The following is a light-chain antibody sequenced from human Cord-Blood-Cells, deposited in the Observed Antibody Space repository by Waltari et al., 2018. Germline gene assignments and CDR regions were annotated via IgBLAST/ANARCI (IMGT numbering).Light chain of an antibody. J-gene: IGLJ2*01. CDR1: SSDVGSYNL. CDR3: CSYAGSSTFVV. CDR2: EGS. V-gene: IGLV2-23*03. Sequence: SALTQPASVSGSPGQSITISCTGTSSDVGSYNLVSWYQQHPGKAPILMIYEGSKRPSGVSNRFSCAKSGHTASLTISGLQAEDEADYYCCSYAGSSTFVVFGGGTKLTVL.